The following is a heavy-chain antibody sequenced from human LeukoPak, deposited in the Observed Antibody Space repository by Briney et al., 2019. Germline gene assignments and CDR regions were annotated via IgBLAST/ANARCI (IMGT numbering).Heavy chain of an antibody. J-gene: IGHJ4*02. CDR1: RFTFRDYS. V-gene: IGHV3-9*01. CDR2: IKWNIDSP. Sequence: PGGSLTLSCVASRFTFRDYSIHWLRQAPAKGLAWVSFIKWNIDSPAYADSAKRRFTISRHNAKTSLYLQMPSLRPEGSAFSHCARDTRGEIGWSPFEYWGQGTLVSVSS. D-gene: IGHD2-2*03. CDR3: ARDTRGEIGWSPFEY.